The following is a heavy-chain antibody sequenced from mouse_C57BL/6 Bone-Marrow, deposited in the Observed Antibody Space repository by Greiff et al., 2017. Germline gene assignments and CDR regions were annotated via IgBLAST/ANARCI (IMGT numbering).Heavy chain of an antibody. CDR3: ARGGWLLRWYFDV. CDR2: MNPNYGTT. V-gene: IGHV1-39*01. D-gene: IGHD2-3*01. CDR1: GYSFTDYD. Sequence: FQLQQSGPELVKPGASGKLSCKASGYSFTDYDMNWGKPSNGKSLEWIGVMNPNYGTTSSNQKFKGKATLTVDQASSPAYMQLNSLTSGDSAVYYCARGGWLLRWYFDVWGTGTTVTVSS. J-gene: IGHJ1*03.